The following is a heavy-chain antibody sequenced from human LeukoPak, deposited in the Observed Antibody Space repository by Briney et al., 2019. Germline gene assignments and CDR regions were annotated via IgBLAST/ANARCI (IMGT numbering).Heavy chain of an antibody. V-gene: IGHV4-61*02. D-gene: IGHD5-24*01. CDR3: ARGSQRRWLQSYSFDY. Sequence: PSETLSLTCTVSGGSISSGIYYWSWIRQPAGKGLEWIGRIYTSGSTNYNPSLKSRVTISVDTSKNQFSLKLSSVTAADTAVYYCARGSQRRWLQSYSFDYWGQGTLVTVSS. J-gene: IGHJ4*02. CDR2: IYTSGST. CDR1: GGSISSGIYY.